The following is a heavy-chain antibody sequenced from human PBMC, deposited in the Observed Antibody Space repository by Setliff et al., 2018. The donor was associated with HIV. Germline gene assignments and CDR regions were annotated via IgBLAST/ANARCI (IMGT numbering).Heavy chain of an antibody. V-gene: IGHV3-30*04. J-gene: IGHJ4*02. D-gene: IGHD3-10*01. CDR3: VSSPAPQDRAVIIGGL. CDR2: ISYDGSNK. Sequence: PGGSLRLSCAASGFTFSSYAMHWVRQAPGKGLEWVAVISYDGSNKYYADSVKGRFTISRDNSKNPLYMQINRLRTEDTAVYYCVSSPAPQDRAVIIGGLWGQGTQVTVSS. CDR1: GFTFSSYA.